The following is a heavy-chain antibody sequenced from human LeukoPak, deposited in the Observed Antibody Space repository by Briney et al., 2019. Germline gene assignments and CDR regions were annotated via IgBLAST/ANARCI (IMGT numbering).Heavy chain of an antibody. Sequence: ASVKVSCEASGYTFTSYGISWVRQAPGQGLEWMGWISAYNGNTNYAQKLQGRVTMTTDTSTSTAYMELRSLRSDDTAVYYCARATLFGVVIHWYGMDVWGQGTTVTVSS. J-gene: IGHJ6*02. CDR1: GYTFTSYG. CDR2: ISAYNGNT. D-gene: IGHD3-3*01. CDR3: ARATLFGVVIHWYGMDV. V-gene: IGHV1-18*01.